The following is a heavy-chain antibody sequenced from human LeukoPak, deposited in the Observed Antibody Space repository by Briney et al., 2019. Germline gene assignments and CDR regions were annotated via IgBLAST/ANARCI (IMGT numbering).Heavy chain of an antibody. Sequence: GGSLRLSCAASGFIFNNYAIAWVRQGRGKGLEWVSGIRSCGSRTYYADSVKGRFTISRDNSKNTLFLQMNSLRAEDTAVYYCAKAQGSCGGDTCQYAVDVWGQGTTVTVSS. CDR3: AKAQGSCGGDTCQYAVDV. CDR1: GFIFNNYA. CDR2: IRSCGSRT. D-gene: IGHD2-15*01. J-gene: IGHJ6*02. V-gene: IGHV3-23*01.